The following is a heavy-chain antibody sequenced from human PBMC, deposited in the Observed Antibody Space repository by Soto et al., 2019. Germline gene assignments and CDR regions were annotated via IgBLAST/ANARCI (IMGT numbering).Heavy chain of an antibody. Sequence: QVQLVQSGAEVKKPGSSVKVSCKASGGTFNTFAISWVRQAPGQGFEWLGGIIPIFRTPDYAQKFQGRVTTIAHKSAGAAYMGLSSLRPEDTAVYYCARDKERRRLGANYYCAMDIWGKGTTVSVSS. D-gene: IGHD5-12*01. CDR1: GGTFNTFA. CDR2: IIPIFRTP. J-gene: IGHJ6*04. V-gene: IGHV1-69*14. CDR3: ARDKERRRLGANYYCAMDI.